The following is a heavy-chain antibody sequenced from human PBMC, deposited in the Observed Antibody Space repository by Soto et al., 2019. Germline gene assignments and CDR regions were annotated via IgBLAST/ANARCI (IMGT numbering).Heavy chain of an antibody. J-gene: IGHJ6*03. Sequence: PGGSLRLSCAASGFTFSSYGMHWVRQAPGKGLEWVAVIWYDGSNKYYADSVKGRFTISRDNSKNTLYLQMNSLRAEDTAVYYCARAIAGDPQGYYYYMDVWGKGTTVTVSS. CDR1: GFTFSSYG. D-gene: IGHD6-13*01. V-gene: IGHV3-33*01. CDR2: IWYDGSNK. CDR3: ARAIAGDPQGYYYYMDV.